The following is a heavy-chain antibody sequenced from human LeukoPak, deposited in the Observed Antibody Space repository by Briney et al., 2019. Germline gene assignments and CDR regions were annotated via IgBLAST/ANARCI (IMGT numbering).Heavy chain of an antibody. Sequence: GGSLRLSCAASGFTFSSYGMHWVRQAPGKGLEWVAVISYDGSNKYYADSVKGRFTISRDNSKNTLYLQMNSLRAEDTAVYYCAKDRSGSWGLGYWDQGTLVTVSS. V-gene: IGHV3-30*18. CDR2: ISYDGSNK. CDR1: GFTFSSYG. D-gene: IGHD2-15*01. CDR3: AKDRSGSWGLGY. J-gene: IGHJ4*02.